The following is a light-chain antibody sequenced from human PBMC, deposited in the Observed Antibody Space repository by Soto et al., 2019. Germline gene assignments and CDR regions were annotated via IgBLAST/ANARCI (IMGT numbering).Light chain of an antibody. Sequence: DIQMTQSPSSLSASVGDRVTITGQASQDIRKYLNWYQQKPGKAPKLLIYAASSLQSGVPSRFSGSGSGTDFTLTISSLQPEDFATYYCQQLHDYPITFGQGTRLE. CDR2: AAS. CDR1: QDIRKY. J-gene: IGKJ5*01. V-gene: IGKV1-17*01. CDR3: QQLHDYPIT.